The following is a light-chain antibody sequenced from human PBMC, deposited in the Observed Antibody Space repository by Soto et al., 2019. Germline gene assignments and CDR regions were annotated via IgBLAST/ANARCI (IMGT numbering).Light chain of an antibody. CDR3: SSYSSSRGG. J-gene: IGLJ2*01. CDR2: DVS. CDR1: SSDIGGYNY. V-gene: IGLV2-14*03. Sequence: QSALTQPASVSGSPGQSITISCTGTSSDIGGYNYVSWYQQHPGKAPKLMIYDVSNRPSGVSNRFSGSKSGNTASLTISGLQAEDEADYYCSSYSSSRGGFGGGTKLPS.